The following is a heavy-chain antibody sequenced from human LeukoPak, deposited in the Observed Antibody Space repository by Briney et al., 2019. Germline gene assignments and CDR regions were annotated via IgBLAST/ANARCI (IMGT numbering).Heavy chain of an antibody. CDR3: ARDPGIVVVVGARTFMPNWFDP. J-gene: IGHJ5*02. CDR2: ISGSGDST. Sequence: GGSLRLPCAASGFTFSSYAMSWVRQAPAKGLEWVSVISGSGDSTYYVDAVKGRFTISRDNSKNTLYRQMNSLRAEDTAVYYCARDPGIVVVVGARTFMPNWFDPWGQGTLVTVSS. V-gene: IGHV3-23*01. D-gene: IGHD2-15*01. CDR1: GFTFSSYA.